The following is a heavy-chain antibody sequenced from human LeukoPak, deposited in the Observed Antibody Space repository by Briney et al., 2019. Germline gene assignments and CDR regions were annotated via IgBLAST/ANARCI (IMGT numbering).Heavy chain of an antibody. CDR3: ARDGTAAGLYFDL. J-gene: IGHJ4*01. D-gene: IGHD6-13*01. CDR2: IKQDGGKK. Sequence: GGSLRLSCAVSGFTFSSYWMNWVRQAPGKGLEWVASIKQDGGKKSYVDSVKGRFTISRDNAKNSLYLQMSSLRAEDTAVYYCARDGTAAGLYFDLWGQGTLVTVSS. V-gene: IGHV3-7*01. CDR1: GFTFSSYW.